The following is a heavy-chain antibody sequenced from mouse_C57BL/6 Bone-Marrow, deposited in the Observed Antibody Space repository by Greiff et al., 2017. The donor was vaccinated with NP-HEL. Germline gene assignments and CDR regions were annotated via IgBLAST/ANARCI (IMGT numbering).Heavy chain of an antibody. D-gene: IGHD1-1*01. J-gene: IGHJ2*01. CDR2: IHPNSGST. CDR1: GYTFTSYW. V-gene: IGHV1-64*01. Sequence: VQLQQPGAELVKPGASVKLSCKASGYTFTSYWMHWVKQRPGQGLEWIGMIHPNSGSTNYNEKFTSKATLTVDKSSSTAYMQLSSLTSEDSAVYYCARRGLGSSPFDYWGQGTTLTVSS. CDR3: ARRGLGSSPFDY.